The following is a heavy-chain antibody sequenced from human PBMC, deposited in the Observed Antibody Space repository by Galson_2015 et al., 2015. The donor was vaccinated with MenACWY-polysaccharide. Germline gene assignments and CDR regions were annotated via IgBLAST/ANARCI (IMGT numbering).Heavy chain of an antibody. CDR2: IKQDGSKK. J-gene: IGHJ4*02. D-gene: IGHD3-3*01. V-gene: IGHV3-7*01. Sequence: SLRLSCAASGFTFSNYWMSWVRQAPGKGLEWVANIKQDGSKKEYVDSVKGRFTISRDNAENSVYLQIYSLRAEDTAVYYRAREGVGGFDYWGQGTLVTVSS. CDR3: AREGVGGFDY. CDR1: GFTFSNYW.